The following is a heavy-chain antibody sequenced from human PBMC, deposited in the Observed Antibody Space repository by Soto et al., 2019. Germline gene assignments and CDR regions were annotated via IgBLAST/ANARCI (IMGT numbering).Heavy chain of an antibody. CDR3: ARHVMVLGQLVRYNWFDP. Sequence: NPSETLSLTCTVSGGSISSSSYYWGWIRQPPGKGLEWIGSIYYSGSTYYNPSLKSRVTISVDTSKNQFSLKLSSVTAADTAVYYCARHVMVLGQLVRYNWFDPWGQGTLVTVSS. CDR1: GGSISSSSYY. V-gene: IGHV4-39*01. J-gene: IGHJ5*02. CDR2: IYYSGST. D-gene: IGHD6-13*01.